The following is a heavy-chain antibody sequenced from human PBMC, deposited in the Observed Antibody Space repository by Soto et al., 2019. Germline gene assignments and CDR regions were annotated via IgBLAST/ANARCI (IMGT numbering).Heavy chain of an antibody. CDR1: GFTFSNYW. D-gene: IGHD3-16*01. CDR3: ARDLGGYASH. CDR2: INTDGSTT. Sequence: EVQLVESGGGLVQPGGSLRLSCAASGFTFSNYWMHWVRQAPGKGPVWVSRINTDGSTTNYADSVKGRFTISRDNAKNTLYLQTNSLRVEDTAVYYCARDLGGYASHWGQGTLVTVSS. V-gene: IGHV3-74*01. J-gene: IGHJ4*02.